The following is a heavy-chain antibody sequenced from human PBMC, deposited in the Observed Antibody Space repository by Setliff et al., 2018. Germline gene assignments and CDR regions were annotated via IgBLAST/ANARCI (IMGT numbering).Heavy chain of an antibody. J-gene: IGHJ5*02. CDR1: GGSFSGYY. CDR2: INHSGST. CDR3: ARGDFWRGYSDNPNWFDP. D-gene: IGHD3-3*01. Sequence: PSETLSLTCAVYGGSFSGYYWSWIRQPPGKGLEWIGEINHSGSTNYNPSLKSRVTISVDTSKNHFSLKLSSVTAADTAVYYCARGDFWRGYSDNPNWFDPWGQGTLVTVSS. V-gene: IGHV4-34*01.